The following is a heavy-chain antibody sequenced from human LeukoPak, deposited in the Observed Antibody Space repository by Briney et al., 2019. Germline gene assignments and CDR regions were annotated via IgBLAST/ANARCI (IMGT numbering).Heavy chain of an antibody. D-gene: IGHD3-16*01. V-gene: IGHV4-34*01. CDR1: GGSFSGYY. J-gene: IGHJ4*02. CDR3: ARGTPYDYVWGSYYPDY. CDR2: INHSGST. Sequence: SETLSLTCAVHGGSFSGYYWSWIRQPPGKGLEWIGEINHSGSTNYDPSLKSRVTISVDTSKNQFSLKLSSVTAADTAVYYCARGTPYDYVWGSYYPDYWGQGTLVTVSS.